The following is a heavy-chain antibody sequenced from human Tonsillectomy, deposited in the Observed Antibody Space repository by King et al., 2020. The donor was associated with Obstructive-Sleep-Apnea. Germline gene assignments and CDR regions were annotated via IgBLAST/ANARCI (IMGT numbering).Heavy chain of an antibody. CDR1: GGSISSYY. V-gene: IGHV4-4*07. Sequence: VQLQESGPGLVKPSETLSLTCTVSGGSISSYYWSWIRQPAGKGLEWIGRIYPSGSTNYNPSLNSRVTKSVDTSKNQFSLKLSSVTAADTAVYYCARDHPSIGELSTHWGQGTLVTVSS. J-gene: IGHJ4*02. CDR2: IYPSGST. CDR3: ARDHPSIGELSTH. D-gene: IGHD3-10*01.